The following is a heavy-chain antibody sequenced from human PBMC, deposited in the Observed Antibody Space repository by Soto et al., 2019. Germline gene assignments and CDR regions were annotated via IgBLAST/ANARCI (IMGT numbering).Heavy chain of an antibody. J-gene: IGHJ5*02. CDR3: ARGRSGTVWDWFDP. CDR1: GFTFSSYS. Sequence: GGSLRLSCAASGFTFSSYSMNWVRQAPGKGLEWVSYISSSSSTIYYADSVKGRFTISRDNVKNSLYLQMNSLRAEDTAVYYCARGRSGTVWDWFDPWGQGTLVTVSS. V-gene: IGHV3-48*01. CDR2: ISSSSSTI. D-gene: IGHD1-1*01.